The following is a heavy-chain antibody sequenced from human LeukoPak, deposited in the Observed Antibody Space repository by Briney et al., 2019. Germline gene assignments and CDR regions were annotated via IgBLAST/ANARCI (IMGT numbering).Heavy chain of an antibody. D-gene: IGHD3-9*01. J-gene: IGHJ6*02. CDR3: ARDGYYDILTGYFYYYYYGMDV. CDR1: GFSFSDYY. V-gene: IGHV3-11*01. Sequence: GGSLRLSCAASGFSFSDYYMSWIRQAPGKGLEWVSYIDNSGSTIYYADSLRGRFTISRDNAKNSLYLQIDGLRVDDTAVYYCARDGYYDILTGYFYYYYYGMDVWGQGTTVSVSS. CDR2: IDNSGSTI.